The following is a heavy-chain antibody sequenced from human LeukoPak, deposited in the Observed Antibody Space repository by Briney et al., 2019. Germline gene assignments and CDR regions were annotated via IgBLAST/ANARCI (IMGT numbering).Heavy chain of an antibody. Sequence: GGSLRLSCAASGFTFSSYSMNWARQAPGKGLEWVSSISSSSGYIYYADSVKGRFTISRDNAKNSLYLQMNSLKTEDTAVYYCARDAGGSSWTGAFDIWGQGTMVTVSS. D-gene: IGHD6-13*01. CDR2: ISSSSGYI. CDR1: GFTFSSYS. J-gene: IGHJ3*02. CDR3: ARDAGGSSWTGAFDI. V-gene: IGHV3-21*04.